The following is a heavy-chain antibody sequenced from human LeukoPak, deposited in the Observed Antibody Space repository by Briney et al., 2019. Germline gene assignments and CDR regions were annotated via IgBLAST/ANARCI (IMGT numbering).Heavy chain of an antibody. CDR1: GFTFSTYW. V-gene: IGHV3-7*04. Sequence: GGSLRLSCAASGFTFSTYWMSWVRQAPGKGLEWVANIKQDGTEKYYVDSVKGRFTISRDNAENSLYLQMNSLRAEDTAVYYCARTVTMSLSAFAIWGQGTMVTVSS. CDR2: IKQDGTEK. D-gene: IGHD4-17*01. J-gene: IGHJ3*02. CDR3: ARTVTMSLSAFAI.